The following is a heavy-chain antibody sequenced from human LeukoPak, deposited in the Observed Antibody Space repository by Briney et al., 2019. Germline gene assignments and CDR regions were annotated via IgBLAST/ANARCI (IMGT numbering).Heavy chain of an antibody. V-gene: IGHV3-21*01. CDR2: ISSNSSYK. J-gene: IGHJ4*02. CDR3: ARTYSSGWYFPLDY. D-gene: IGHD6-19*01. Sequence: GGSLRLSCAASGFTFSSYSMNWVRQAPGKGLEWVSSISSNSSYKYYADSVKSRFTISGDNAKNSLYLQMNSLRAEDTAVYYCARTYSSGWYFPLDYWGQGTLVTVSS. CDR1: GFTFSSYS.